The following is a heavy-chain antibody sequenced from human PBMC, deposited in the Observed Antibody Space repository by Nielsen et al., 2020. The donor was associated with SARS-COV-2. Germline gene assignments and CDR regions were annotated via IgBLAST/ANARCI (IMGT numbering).Heavy chain of an antibody. CDR2: ISYDGSNK. V-gene: IGHV3-30-3*01. CDR3: AREGSGSLTFDY. D-gene: IGHD3-10*01. Sequence: GESLKISCAASGFTFSSYAMHWVRQAPGKGLEWVAVISYDGSNKYYADSVEGRFTISRDNSKNTLYLQMNSLRAEDTAVYYCAREGSGSLTFDYWGQGTLVTVSS. CDR1: GFTFSSYA. J-gene: IGHJ4*02.